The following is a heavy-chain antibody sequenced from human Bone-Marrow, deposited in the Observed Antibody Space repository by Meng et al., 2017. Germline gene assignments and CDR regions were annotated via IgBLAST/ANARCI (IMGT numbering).Heavy chain of an antibody. V-gene: IGHV3-64*01. CDR3: ARGYCSSTSCYEIFDY. CDR2: ISSNGGST. J-gene: IGHJ4*02. CDR1: GFTFSRHW. Sequence: GGSLRLSCAASGFTFSRHWMSWVRQAPGKGLEYVSAISSNGGSTYYANSVKGRFTISRDNSKNTLYLQMGSLRAEDMAVYYCARGYCSSTSCYEIFDYWGQGTLVTVSS. D-gene: IGHD2-2*01.